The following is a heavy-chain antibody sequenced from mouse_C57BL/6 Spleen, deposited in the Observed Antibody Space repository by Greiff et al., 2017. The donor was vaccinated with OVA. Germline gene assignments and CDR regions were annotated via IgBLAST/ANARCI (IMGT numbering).Heavy chain of an antibody. J-gene: IGHJ3*01. CDR3: ARNGFYDGYPAWLAY. D-gene: IGHD2-3*01. CDR1: GYTFTSYW. Sequence: QVQLQQPGAELVKPGASVKLSCKASGYTFTSYWMHWVKQRPGQGLEWIGMIHPNSGSTNYNEKFKSRATLTVDKSSSTAYMQLSSLTSEDSAVYYCARNGFYDGYPAWLAYWGQGTLVTVSA. CDR2: IHPNSGST. V-gene: IGHV1-64*01.